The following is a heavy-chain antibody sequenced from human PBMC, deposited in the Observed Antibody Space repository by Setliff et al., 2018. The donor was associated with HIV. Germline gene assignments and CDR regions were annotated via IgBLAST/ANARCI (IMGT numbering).Heavy chain of an antibody. V-gene: IGHV3-7*01. CDR2: ISPDGSAT. CDR3: ARWGSGSYERVFDY. Sequence: GGSLRLSCAASGFTFSSAWMGWVRQAPAKGLEWVANISPDGSATYYVDSVKGRFTISRDNANNLVYLQMSSLRVEDTAVYFCARWGSGSYERVFDYWGQGMLVTVSS. D-gene: IGHD1-26*01. CDR1: GFTFSSAW. J-gene: IGHJ4*02.